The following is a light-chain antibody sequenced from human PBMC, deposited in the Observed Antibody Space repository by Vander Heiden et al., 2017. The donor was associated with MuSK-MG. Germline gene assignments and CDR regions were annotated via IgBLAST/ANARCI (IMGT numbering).Light chain of an antibody. Sequence: EIVLTQSPGTLSLSPGERATLSCRASQSVRSSYLAWYQQKPGQAPRLLIYGASSRAIGIPDRFSGSGSGTDFTLTSSRLEHEDFAVYWWQQDSSSLTFGHGTKVDIK. V-gene: IGKV3-20*01. CDR3: QQDSSSLT. CDR2: GAS. CDR1: QSVRSSY. J-gene: IGKJ3*01.